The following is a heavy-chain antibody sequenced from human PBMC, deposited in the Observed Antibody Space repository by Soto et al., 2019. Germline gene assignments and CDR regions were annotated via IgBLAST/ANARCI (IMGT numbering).Heavy chain of an antibody. J-gene: IGHJ4*02. CDR2: IDPSDSDT. Sequence: ESLTSSVQCSGYTFRSSWISWVRQVSDKGLEWMGTIDPSDSDTYYSPSFQGHVTMSVDESTRTAYLHWSSLKASDTAMYYCERHRDILTGYSAADYWGQGTPVTVSS. V-gene: IGHV5-10-1*01. D-gene: IGHD3-9*01. CDR1: GYTFRSSW. CDR3: ERHRDILTGYSAADY.